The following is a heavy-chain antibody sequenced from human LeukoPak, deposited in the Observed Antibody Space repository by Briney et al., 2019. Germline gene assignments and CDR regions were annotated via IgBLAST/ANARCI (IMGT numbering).Heavy chain of an antibody. CDR3: ARVGDGLNDAFDI. CDR1: GYTFTGYF. J-gene: IGHJ3*02. Sequence: ASVKVSCKASGYTFTGYFMNWVRQAPGQGLEWLGRINPNTGGTNYAQNFQGRVTVTRDTSISTACMELSRLRSDDTAVYYCARVGDGLNDAFDIWGQGTMVTVSS. D-gene: IGHD5-24*01. V-gene: IGHV1-2*06. CDR2: INPNTGGT.